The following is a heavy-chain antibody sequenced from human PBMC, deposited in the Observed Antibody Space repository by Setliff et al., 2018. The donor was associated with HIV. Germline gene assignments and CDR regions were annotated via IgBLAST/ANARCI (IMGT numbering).Heavy chain of an antibody. CDR2: IYPGDSDT. V-gene: IGHV5-51*01. Sequence: GESLKISCKGSAYSFTTFWIACVRQMPGKGLEWMGIIYPGDSDTTYSPSFQGQVTISVDKSISTAYLQWSSLKASDSAMYYCARQTVHTTHSLDFGSPNRDYYYGMDVWGQGTTVTVSS. D-gene: IGHD1-1*01. J-gene: IGHJ6*02. CDR1: AYSFTTFW. CDR3: ARQTVHTTHSLDFGSPNRDYYYGMDV.